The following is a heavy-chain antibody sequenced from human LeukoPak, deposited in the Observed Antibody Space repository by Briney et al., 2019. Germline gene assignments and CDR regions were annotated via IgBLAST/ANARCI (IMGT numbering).Heavy chain of an antibody. D-gene: IGHD3-22*01. CDR3: ARGEDSSGYYLFDY. CDR2: IYYSGST. V-gene: IGHV4-39*07. J-gene: IGHJ4*02. CDR1: GVFISSSGYY. Sequence: SETLSLTCTVSGVFISSSGYYWGWIGQPPGKGLEWIGSIYYSGSTYYNPSLKSRVTISVDTSKNQFSLKLSSVTAADTAVYYCARGEDSSGYYLFDYWGQGTLVTVSS.